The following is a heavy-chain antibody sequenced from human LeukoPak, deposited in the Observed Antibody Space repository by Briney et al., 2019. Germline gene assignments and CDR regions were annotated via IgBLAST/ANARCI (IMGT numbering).Heavy chain of an antibody. V-gene: IGHV3-11*04. Sequence: GGSLRLSCAASGSTFSDYYMSWLRQAPGKGLEWVSYISSSGSTIYYAGSVKGRFTISRDNAKNSLYLQMKSLRAEDTAVYYCARGRVAVRSDAFDIWGQGTMVTVSS. D-gene: IGHD6-19*01. J-gene: IGHJ3*02. CDR3: ARGRVAVRSDAFDI. CDR2: ISSSGSTI. CDR1: GSTFSDYY.